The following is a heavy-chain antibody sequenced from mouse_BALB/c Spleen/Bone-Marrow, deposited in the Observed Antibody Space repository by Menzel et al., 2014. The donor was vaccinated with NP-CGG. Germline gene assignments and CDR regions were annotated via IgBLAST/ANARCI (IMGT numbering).Heavy chain of an antibody. CDR2: IWGDGTT. V-gene: IGHV2-6-7*01. J-gene: IGHJ4*01. CDR1: GFSLXGFG. CDR3: AREKYGNYYAMDY. Sequence: VKVVESGPGLVAPLQSLSITCTVSGFSLXGFGINWIRQPPGKGLEWLGMIWGDGTTDYNSALKSRLSIKKDNSKSQVFLKMNSLQAGDTARYYCAREKYGNYYAMDYWGQGTSVTVSS. D-gene: IGHD2-10*02.